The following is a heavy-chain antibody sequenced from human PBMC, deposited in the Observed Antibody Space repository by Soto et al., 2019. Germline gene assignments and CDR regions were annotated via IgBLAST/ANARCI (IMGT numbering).Heavy chain of an antibody. CDR3: ARRTRYCSGNTCYSLGLDY. CDR1: GDSFTSYW. Sequence: PGESLKISCKGSGDSFTSYWIAWVRQMPGKGLEWMGIIYPGDSDTRYSPSFQGQVTISADKSISTAYLQWSSLKASDTAMYYCARRTRYCSGNTCYSLGLDYWGQGTPVTVSS. V-gene: IGHV5-51*01. J-gene: IGHJ4*02. CDR2: IYPGDSDT. D-gene: IGHD2-15*01.